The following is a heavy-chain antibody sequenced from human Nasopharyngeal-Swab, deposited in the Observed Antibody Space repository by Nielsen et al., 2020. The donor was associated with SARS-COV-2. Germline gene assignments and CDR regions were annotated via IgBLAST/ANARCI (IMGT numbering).Heavy chain of an antibody. CDR2: ISGSGGST. V-gene: IGHV3-23*01. CDR3: AKGGDIVVVVAATIFDY. Sequence: GESLKISCAASGFTFSSYAMSWVRQAPGKGVEWDSAISGSGGSTYYADSVKGRFTISRDNSKNTLYLQMNSLRAEDTAVYYCAKGGDIVVVVAATIFDYWGQGTLVTVSS. CDR1: GFTFSSYA. D-gene: IGHD2-15*01. J-gene: IGHJ4*02.